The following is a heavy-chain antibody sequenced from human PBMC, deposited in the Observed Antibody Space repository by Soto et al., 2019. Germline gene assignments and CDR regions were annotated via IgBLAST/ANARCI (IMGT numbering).Heavy chain of an antibody. V-gene: IGHV1-18*01. J-gene: IGHJ6*02. Sequence: QVQLVQSGAEVKKPGASVKVSCKASGYTFTSYGISWVRQAPGQGLEWMGWISAYNGNTNYAQKLQGRVTMTTDTYTSTAYMELRSLRSDDTAVYYCARELFTDSRGYYYYGMDVWGQGTTVTVSS. CDR1: GYTFTSYG. CDR2: ISAYNGNT. CDR3: ARELFTDSRGYYYYGMDV. D-gene: IGHD3-22*01.